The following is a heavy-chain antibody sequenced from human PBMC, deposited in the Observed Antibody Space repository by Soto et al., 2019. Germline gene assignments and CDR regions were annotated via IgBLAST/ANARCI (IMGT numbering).Heavy chain of an antibody. CDR2: IIPILGIA. J-gene: IGHJ3*02. D-gene: IGHD2-2*01. V-gene: IGHV1-69*08. CDR1: GGTFSSYT. Sequence: QVQLVQSGAEVKKPGSSVKVSCKASGGTFSSYTISWVRQAPGQGLECMGRIIPILGIANYEQKFQGRVTITVDKSTSIAYIELSSRRSEDTAVYYCATDIVVIPGARWAAFDIWCQGKMVTGSS. CDR3: ATDIVVIPGARWAAFDI.